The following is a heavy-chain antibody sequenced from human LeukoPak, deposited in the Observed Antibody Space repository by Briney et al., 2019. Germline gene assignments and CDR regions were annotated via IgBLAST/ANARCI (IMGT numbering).Heavy chain of an antibody. CDR1: GGSISSYY. D-gene: IGHD1-26*01. Sequence: PSETLSLTCTVSGGSISSYYWSGIRQSPGKGLEWIGYISYSGSTNYNPSLKSRVTISVDTSKNQFSLRLRSVAAADTAAYYCARTVGATSTSFDYWGQGTLVTVSS. CDR3: ARTVGATSTSFDY. V-gene: IGHV4-59*08. CDR2: ISYSGST. J-gene: IGHJ4*02.